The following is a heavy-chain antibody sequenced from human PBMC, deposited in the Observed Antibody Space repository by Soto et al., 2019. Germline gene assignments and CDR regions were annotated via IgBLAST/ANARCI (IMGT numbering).Heavy chain of an antibody. CDR2: IHVTGYT. V-gene: IGHV4-30-2*01. D-gene: IGHD1-7*01. J-gene: IGHJ6*02. CDR1: GASITSGSYS. CDR3: ARGGRGWTNYPYYYYYGMDV. Sequence: SETLSLTCTVSGASITSGSYSWSWIRQAPGKGLEWIGNIHVTGYTAFSPSLKRRVTMSVDTSKNQFSLNVNSVTAADTAVYYCARGGRGWTNYPYYYYYGMDVWGQGTTVTVSS.